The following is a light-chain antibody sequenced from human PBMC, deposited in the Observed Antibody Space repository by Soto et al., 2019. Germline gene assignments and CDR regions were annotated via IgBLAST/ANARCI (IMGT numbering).Light chain of an antibody. J-gene: IGKJ3*01. CDR3: LQHNNYPFT. V-gene: IGKV1-17*01. CDR1: QGIGNG. Sequence: DIQMTQSPSSLSASVGDRVIITCRASQGIGNGLGWYQQKPGKAPKRLIYSASTLHSGVPSRFSGSGSGPEFTLTISSLQPEDFETYFCLQHNNYPFTFGPGTKVDIK. CDR2: SAS.